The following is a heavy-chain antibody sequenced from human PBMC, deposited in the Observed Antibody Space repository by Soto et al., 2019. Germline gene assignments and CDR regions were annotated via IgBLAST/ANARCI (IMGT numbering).Heavy chain of an antibody. CDR1: GGTFSSYA. V-gene: IGHV1-69*13. CDR2: IIPIFGTA. CDR3: ARVGCSSTSCYDYYYYGMDV. D-gene: IGHD2-2*01. J-gene: IGHJ6*02. Sequence: SVKVSCKASGGTFSSYAISWVRQAPGQGLEWMGGIIPIFGTANYAQKSQGRVTITADESTSTAYMELSSLRSEDTAVYYCARVGCSSTSCYDYYYYGMDVWGQGTTVTVSS.